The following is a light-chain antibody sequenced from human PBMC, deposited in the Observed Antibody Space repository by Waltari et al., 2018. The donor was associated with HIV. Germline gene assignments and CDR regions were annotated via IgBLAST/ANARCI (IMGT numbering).Light chain of an antibody. Sequence: ILLTQTPGILSLSLGQSATLSCWTSQPIRDNYVAWYGERPGQPPRLLIFGASIRATGIPERFSGGGSGTEFSLTIGSLEPDDFGTYFCQQYGTSPTFGNGTKV. V-gene: IGKV3-20*01. J-gene: IGKJ1*01. CDR2: GAS. CDR1: QPIRDNY. CDR3: QQYGTSPT.